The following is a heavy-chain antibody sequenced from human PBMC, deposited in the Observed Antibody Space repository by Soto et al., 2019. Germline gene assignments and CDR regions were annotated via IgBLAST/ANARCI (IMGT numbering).Heavy chain of an antibody. Sequence: GGSLRLSCAASGLTVSGNFMSWVRQAPGKGLEWVSVIFSGGATYYADSVKGRFIISRDNSKSTLYLQMNSLRAEDTALYYCAKGRSYYYYYGVDVWGQGTTVTVS. CDR1: GLTVSGNF. CDR3: AKGRSYYYYYGVDV. V-gene: IGHV3-66*01. CDR2: IFSGGAT. J-gene: IGHJ6*02.